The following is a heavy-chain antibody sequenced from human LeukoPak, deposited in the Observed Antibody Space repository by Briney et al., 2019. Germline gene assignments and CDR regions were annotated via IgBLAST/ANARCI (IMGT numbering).Heavy chain of an antibody. CDR3: ARDPLGVPSVAYFDY. Sequence: GGSLRLSCAASGFTFSDYYMSWIRQAPGKGLEWVSYISSSGSTIYYADSVKGRFTISRDNAKNSLYLQMNSLRAEDTAVYYCARDPLGVPSVAYFDYWGQGTLVTVSS. CDR2: ISSSGSTI. CDR1: GFTFSDYY. D-gene: IGHD3-16*01. V-gene: IGHV3-11*01. J-gene: IGHJ4*02.